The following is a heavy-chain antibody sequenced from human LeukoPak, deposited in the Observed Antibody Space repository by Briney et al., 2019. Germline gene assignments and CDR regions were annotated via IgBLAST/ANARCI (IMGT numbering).Heavy chain of an antibody. D-gene: IGHD1-7*01. J-gene: IGHJ4*02. CDR2: IYHSGST. CDR3: ASSRGWNYGELDY. Sequence: SETLSLTCTVSGYPISSGYYWGWIRQPPGKGLEWIGSIYHSGSTYYNPSLKSRVTISVDTSKNQFSLKLSSVTAADTAVYYCASSRGWNYGELDYWGQGTLVTVSS. V-gene: IGHV4-38-2*02. CDR1: GYPISSGYY.